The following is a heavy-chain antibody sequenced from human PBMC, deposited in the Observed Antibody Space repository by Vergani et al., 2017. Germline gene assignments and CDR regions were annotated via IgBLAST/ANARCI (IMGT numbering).Heavy chain of an antibody. CDR2: IYTSGST. V-gene: IGHV4-61*02. Sequence: QVQLQESGPGLVKPSQTLSLTCTVSGGSISSGSYYWSWIRQPAGKGLEWIGRIYTSGSTNYNPSLKSRFTMSVDTSKNQFSLNLTSVTAADTAVYFCARGSCLGGSCYKPLFDYWAQGILVTVSS. CDR3: ARGSCLGGSCYKPLFDY. J-gene: IGHJ4*02. CDR1: GGSISSGSYY. D-gene: IGHD2-15*01.